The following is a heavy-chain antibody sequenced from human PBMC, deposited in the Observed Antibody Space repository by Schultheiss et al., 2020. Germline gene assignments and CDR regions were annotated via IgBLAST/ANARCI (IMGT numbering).Heavy chain of an antibody. CDR1: GGSFSGYY. Sequence: SETLSLTCAVYGGSFSGYYWSWIRQPPGKGLEWIGEINHSGSTNYNPSLKSRVTISVDTSKNQFSLKLSSVTAADTAVYYCARALRRSTSKYGMDVWGQGTTVNVYS. D-gene: IGHD2-2*01. V-gene: IGHV4-34*01. J-gene: IGHJ6*02. CDR2: INHSGST. CDR3: ARALRRSTSKYGMDV.